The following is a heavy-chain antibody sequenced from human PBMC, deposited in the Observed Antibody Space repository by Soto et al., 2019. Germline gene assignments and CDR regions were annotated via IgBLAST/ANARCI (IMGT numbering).Heavy chain of an antibody. CDR3: ARHGSY. Sequence: QLQLQESGPGLVKPSETLSLTCTVSGVSISSSSYYWGWFRQPPGKGLEWIGTIYYGGSSYSNPSLKSRVTISLDTSMNQFSLSLTSVTAADTAVYYCARHGSYWGQGTLVTVSS. V-gene: IGHV4-39*01. CDR1: GVSISSSSYY. J-gene: IGHJ4*02. CDR2: IYYGGSS.